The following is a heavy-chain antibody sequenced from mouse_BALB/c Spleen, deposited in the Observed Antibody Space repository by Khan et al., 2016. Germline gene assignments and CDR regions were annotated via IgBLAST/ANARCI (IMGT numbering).Heavy chain of an antibody. CDR1: GYTFTSYW. CDR3: TRVEYGNY. J-gene: IGHJ2*01. D-gene: IGHD2-10*02. Sequence: LQQPGSELVRPGASVKLSCKASGYTFTSYWMHWVKQRPGQGLEWIGNIYPGSGSTNYDEKFKSKATLTVDTSSSTAYMQLSSLTSEDAAVYYCTRVEYGNYWGQGTTLTVSS. CDR2: IYPGSGST. V-gene: IGHV1S22*01.